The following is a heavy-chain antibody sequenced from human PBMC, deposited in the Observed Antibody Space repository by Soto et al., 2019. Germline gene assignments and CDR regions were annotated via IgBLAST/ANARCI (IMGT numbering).Heavy chain of an antibody. CDR3: ARGGTVLMVYGSYEAPFDY. CDR1: GGTFSSYA. V-gene: IGHV1-69*01. J-gene: IGHJ4*02. Sequence: QVQLVQSGAEVKKPGSSVKVSCKASGGTFSSYAISWVRQAPGQGLEWMGGIIPIFGTANYAQKFQGRVTITADESTSTAYMELSSLRSEDTAVYYCARGGTVLMVYGSYEAPFDYWGQGTLVTVSS. CDR2: IIPIFGTA. D-gene: IGHD2-8*01.